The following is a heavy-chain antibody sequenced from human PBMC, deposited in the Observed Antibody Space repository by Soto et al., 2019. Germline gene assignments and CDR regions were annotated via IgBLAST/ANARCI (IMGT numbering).Heavy chain of an antibody. Sequence: ASVKVSCKASGYTFTSYGISWVRQAPGQGLERMGWISAYNGNTNYAQKLQGRVTMTTDTSTSTAYMELRSLRSDDTAVYYCARVSCGGDCYFNWFDPWGQGTLVTVSS. V-gene: IGHV1-18*04. CDR3: ARVSCGGDCYFNWFDP. J-gene: IGHJ5*02. CDR1: GYTFTSYG. D-gene: IGHD2-21*02. CDR2: ISAYNGNT.